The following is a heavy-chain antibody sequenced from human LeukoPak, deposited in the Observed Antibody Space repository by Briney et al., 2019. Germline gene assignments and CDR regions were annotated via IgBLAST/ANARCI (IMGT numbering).Heavy chain of an antibody. J-gene: IGHJ4*02. V-gene: IGHV5-51*01. CDR3: ASTAGGYCTNGVCYTSVGAFDY. Sequence: GESLKISCKGSGYSFTSYWIGWVRQMPGKGLEWMGIIYPGDSDIRYSPSFQGQVTISADKSISTAYLQWSSLKASDTAMYYCASTAGGYCTNGVCYTSVGAFDYWGQGTLVTVSS. CDR1: GYSFTSYW. CDR2: IYPGDSDI. D-gene: IGHD2-8*01.